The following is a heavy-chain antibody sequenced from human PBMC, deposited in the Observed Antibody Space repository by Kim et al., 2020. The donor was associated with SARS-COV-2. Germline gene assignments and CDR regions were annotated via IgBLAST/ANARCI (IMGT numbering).Heavy chain of an antibody. Sequence: GSLRLSCTASGFTFGDYAMSWVRQAPGKGLEWVGFIRSKTYGGTTEYAASVKVRFTISRDDSTSIAYLQMNSLKTEDTAVYYCSRLRGPIVTFDYWGQGTLVTVSS. J-gene: IGHJ4*02. CDR3: SRLRGPIVTFDY. CDR2: IRSKTYGGTT. V-gene: IGHV3-49*04. CDR1: GFTFGDYA. D-gene: IGHD3-16*02.